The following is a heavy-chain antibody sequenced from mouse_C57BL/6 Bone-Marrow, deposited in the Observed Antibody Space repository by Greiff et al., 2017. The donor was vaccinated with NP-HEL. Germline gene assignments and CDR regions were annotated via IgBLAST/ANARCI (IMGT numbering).Heavy chain of an antibody. J-gene: IGHJ2*01. CDR2: IDPSDSYT. V-gene: IGHV1-69*01. D-gene: IGHD1-1*01. CDR3: AREGYGSHFDY. CDR1: GYTFTSYW. Sequence: VQLQQPGAELVMPGASVKLSCKASGYTFTSYWMHWVKQRPGQGLEWIGEIDPSDSYTNYNQKFKGKSTLTVDKSSSTAYMQLSSLTSEDSAVYYCAREGYGSHFDYWGQGTTLTASS.